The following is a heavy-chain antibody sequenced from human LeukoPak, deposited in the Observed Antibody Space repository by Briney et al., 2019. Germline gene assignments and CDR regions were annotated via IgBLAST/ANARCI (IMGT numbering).Heavy chain of an antibody. CDR1: GYSISSGYY. Sequence: SETLSLTCAVSGYSISSGYYWGWIRQPPGKGLGWIGSIYHSGSTYYNPSLKSRVTISVDTSKNQFSLKLSSVTAADTAVYYCARQPGYCTNGVCYNVWFDPWGQGTLVTVSS. V-gene: IGHV4-38-2*01. D-gene: IGHD2-8*01. CDR3: ARQPGYCTNGVCYNVWFDP. CDR2: IYHSGST. J-gene: IGHJ5*02.